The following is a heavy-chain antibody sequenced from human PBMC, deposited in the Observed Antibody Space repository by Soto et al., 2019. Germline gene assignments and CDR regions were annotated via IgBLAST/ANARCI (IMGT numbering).Heavy chain of an antibody. Sequence: SLRLSCAASGFTFTSYGMHWVRQAPGKGLEWVAGIWYDGNSKYYEDSVKGRFTISRDNSKNTLYLEMNSLRGDDTAVYYCARENYYDTSGLDYWGQGTLVTVSS. V-gene: IGHV3-33*01. CDR2: IWYDGNSK. CDR1: GFTFTSYG. CDR3: ARENYYDTSGLDY. J-gene: IGHJ4*02. D-gene: IGHD3-22*01.